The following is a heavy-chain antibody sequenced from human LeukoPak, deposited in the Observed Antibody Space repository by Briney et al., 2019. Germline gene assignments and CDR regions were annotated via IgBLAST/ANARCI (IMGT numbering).Heavy chain of an antibody. D-gene: IGHD3-22*01. J-gene: IGHJ1*01. CDR2: IKTDGSEK. Sequence: PGGSLRLSCEGSGFTLSNYWMGWVRQAPGKGLQWVANIKTDGSEKYYVDSVKGRFTISRDNAKNSLYLQMNSLRAEDTAVYYCATYSSLNRREFQFWGQGTLLTVSS. CDR1: GFTLSNYW. V-gene: IGHV3-7*01. CDR3: ATYSSLNRREFQF.